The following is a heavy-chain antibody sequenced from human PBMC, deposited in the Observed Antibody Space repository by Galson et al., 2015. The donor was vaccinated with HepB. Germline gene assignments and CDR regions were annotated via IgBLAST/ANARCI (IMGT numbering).Heavy chain of an antibody. CDR1: GFTFSDYY. CDR3: ARELLSSLGPAFDI. V-gene: IGHV3-11*01. J-gene: IGHJ3*02. CDR2: ISSSGSTI. Sequence: SLRLSCAASGFTFSDYYMSWIRQAPGKGLAWVSYISSSGSTIYYADSVKGRFTISRDNAKNSLYLQMNSLRAEDTAVYYCARELLSSLGPAFDIWGQGTMVTVSS. D-gene: IGHD2/OR15-2a*01.